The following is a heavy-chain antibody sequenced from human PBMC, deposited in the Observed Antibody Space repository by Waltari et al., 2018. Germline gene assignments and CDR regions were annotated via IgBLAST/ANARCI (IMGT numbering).Heavy chain of an antibody. D-gene: IGHD3-22*01. CDR2: ISAYNGNT. CDR3: ARGTYYYDSSGYSYNWFDP. Sequence: QVQLVQSGAEVKKPGASVKVSCKASGYTFTSYGISWVRQAPGQGLEWMGWISAYNGNTNYAQKLQGRDTMTTDTSTSTAYMELRSLRSDDTAVYYCARGTYYYDSSGYSYNWFDPWGQGTLVTVSS. CDR1: GYTFTSYG. J-gene: IGHJ5*02. V-gene: IGHV1-18*01.